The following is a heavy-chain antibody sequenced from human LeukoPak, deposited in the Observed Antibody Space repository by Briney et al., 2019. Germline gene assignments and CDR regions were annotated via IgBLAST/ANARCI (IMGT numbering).Heavy chain of an antibody. CDR1: GFTFSSYA. D-gene: IGHD3-10*01. CDR3: ARDSYYYASGPTFDY. Sequence: PGGSLRLSCAASGFTFSSYAMSWVRQAPGKGLEWVSALSDSGGSTYYADSVKGRFTISRDNSKNTLFLQMNSLRAEDTAVYYCARDSYYYASGPTFDYWGQGTLITVSS. V-gene: IGHV3-23*01. J-gene: IGHJ4*02. CDR2: LSDSGGST.